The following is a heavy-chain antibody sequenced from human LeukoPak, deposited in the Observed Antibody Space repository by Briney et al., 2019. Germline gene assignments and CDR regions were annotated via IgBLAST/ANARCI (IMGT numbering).Heavy chain of an antibody. CDR2: ISGSGGST. CDR1: GFAFDEHG. D-gene: IGHD6-13*01. CDR3: AKNWVSSSSPMGFDP. J-gene: IGHJ5*02. V-gene: IGHV3-23*01. Sequence: GGSLRLSCTASGFAFDEHGMSWVRQAPGKGLEWVSAISGSGGSTYYADSVKGRFTISRDNSKNTLYLQMNSLRAEDTAVYYCAKNWVSSSSPMGFDPWGQGTLVTVSS.